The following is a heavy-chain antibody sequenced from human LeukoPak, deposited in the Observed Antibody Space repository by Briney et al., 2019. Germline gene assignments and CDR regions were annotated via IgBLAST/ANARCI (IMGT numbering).Heavy chain of an antibody. CDR3: ARERGSNWFDP. CDR2: IYSGGST. CDR1: GFTVSSNY. J-gene: IGHJ5*02. V-gene: IGHV3-53*04. D-gene: IGHD1-26*01. Sequence: GGSLGLSCAASGFTVSSNYMSWVRQAPGKGLEWVSVIYSGGSTYYADSVKGRFTISRHNSKNTLYLHMNSLRAEDTAVYYCARERGSNWFDPWGQGTLVTVSS.